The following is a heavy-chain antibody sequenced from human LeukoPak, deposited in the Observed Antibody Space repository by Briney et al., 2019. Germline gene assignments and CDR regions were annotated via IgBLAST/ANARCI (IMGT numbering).Heavy chain of an antibody. V-gene: IGHV1-2*02. J-gene: IGHJ4*02. D-gene: IGHD5-24*01. CDR3: ARVSDETGQ. CDR2: INPDSGGT. Sequence: VSVKVSCKASGYTFTAYYSHWVRQAPGQGLEWMGWINPDSGGTNYVQKFQGRVTMTRDTSISTAYMELSGLSSDDTAVYYCARVSDETGQWGQGTLVTVSS. CDR1: GYTFTAYY.